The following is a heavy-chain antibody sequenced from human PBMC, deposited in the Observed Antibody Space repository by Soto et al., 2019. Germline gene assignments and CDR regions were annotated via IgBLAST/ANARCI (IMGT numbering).Heavy chain of an antibody. CDR2: IYHSAST. V-gene: IGHV4-4*02. Sequence: QVQLQESGPGLVKPSGTLSLTCAVSGGSISSSNCWSWVRQPPGKGLEWIGEIYHSASTNYNPSPKSRIHISVDTSNNQCSLKVSSVNAADKAVYYCESVSSSSTMVRVSSYGMDVWGQGTTVTVSS. CDR3: ESVSSSSTMVRVSSYGMDV. CDR1: GGSISSSNC. D-gene: IGHD3-10*01. J-gene: IGHJ6*02.